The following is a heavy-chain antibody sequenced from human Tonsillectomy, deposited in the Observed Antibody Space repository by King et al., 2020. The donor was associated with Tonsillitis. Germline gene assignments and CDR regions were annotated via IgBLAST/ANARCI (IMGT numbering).Heavy chain of an antibody. CDR1: GFTFSGYW. D-gene: IGHD1-26*01. CDR2: IKQYGSEK. V-gene: IGHV3-7*01. Sequence: VQLVESGGGLVQPGGSLRLSCASSGFTFSGYWMTWVRQAPGKGLEWGANIKQYGSEKYIVDSVKGRFTIPRDNAKNSLYLQMNSQRAEDTAVYYCARVRGSFCVDYWGQGTLVTVSS. J-gene: IGHJ4*02. CDR3: ARVRGSFCVDY.